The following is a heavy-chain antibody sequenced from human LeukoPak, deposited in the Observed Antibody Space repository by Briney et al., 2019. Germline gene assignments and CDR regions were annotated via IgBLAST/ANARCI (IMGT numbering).Heavy chain of an antibody. D-gene: IGHD1-26*01. CDR1: GYTFTSYA. Sequence: ASVKVSCKASGYTFTSYAIHWVRQAPGQRLEWMGWINAGNANTRYSQKFQGRVTITRDTSASTAYMELSSLRSEDTAVYYCAREWEPQGAFDIWGQGTMVTVSS. CDR3: AREWEPQGAFDI. V-gene: IGHV1-3*01. CDR2: INAGNANT. J-gene: IGHJ3*02.